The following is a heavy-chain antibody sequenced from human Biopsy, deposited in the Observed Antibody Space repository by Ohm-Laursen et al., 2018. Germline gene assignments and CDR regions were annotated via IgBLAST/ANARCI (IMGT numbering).Heavy chain of an antibody. Sequence: SLRLSCAASGFTVSSNYMSWVRQAPGKGLEWVAVISYDGSGEYYADSLQGRFTISRDNPKNTVDLQMNSLRAEDTAVYFCARDEKRWDYSNYFSWHFDLWGRGTLVTVPS. CDR2: ISYDGSGE. D-gene: IGHD4-11*01. CDR1: GFTVSSNY. CDR3: ARDEKRWDYSNYFSWHFDL. V-gene: IGHV3-30*03. J-gene: IGHJ2*01.